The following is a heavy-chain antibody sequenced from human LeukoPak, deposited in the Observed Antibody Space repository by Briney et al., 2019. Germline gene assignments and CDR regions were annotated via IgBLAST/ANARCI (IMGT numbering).Heavy chain of an antibody. V-gene: IGHV3-74*01. CDR2: IQGDGSNT. J-gene: IGHJ4*02. CDR1: GFTFSKNW. D-gene: IGHD6-13*01. CDR3: ARGTSAGGPISPFDF. Sequence: GGSLRLSCVASGFTFSKNWMHWVRQAPGKGLVWVSRIQGDGSNTNYADSVKGRFSISRDNAKNTVYLQMNSLRAEDTGIYYCARGTSAGGPISPFDFWGQGTVVTVSS.